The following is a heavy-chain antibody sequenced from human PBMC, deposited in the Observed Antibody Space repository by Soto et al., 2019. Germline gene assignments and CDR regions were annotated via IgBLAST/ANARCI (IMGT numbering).Heavy chain of an antibody. CDR2: IIPIFGTA. Sequence: SVQVSCKASGGTFSSYAISWVRQAPGQGLEWMGGIIPIFGTANYAQKFQGRVTITADKSTSTAYMELSSLRSEDTAVYYCARDWQYSSGWYNTHDAFDIWGQGAMVTVSS. CDR3: ARDWQYSSGWYNTHDAFDI. V-gene: IGHV1-69*06. CDR1: GGTFSSYA. D-gene: IGHD6-19*01. J-gene: IGHJ3*02.